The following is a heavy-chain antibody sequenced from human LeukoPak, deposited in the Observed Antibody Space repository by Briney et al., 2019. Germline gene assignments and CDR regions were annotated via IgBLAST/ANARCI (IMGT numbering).Heavy chain of an antibody. CDR1: GGSISSYY. CDR2: IYYSGST. D-gene: IGHD3-3*02. J-gene: IGHJ4*02. Sequence: SETLSLTCTVSGGSISSYYWSWIRQPPGKGLEWIGYIYYSGSTNYNPSLKSRVTISVDTSKNQFSLKLSSVTAADTAVYYCARQLKRGIASPPDYWGQGTLVTVSS. V-gene: IGHV4-59*08. CDR3: ARQLKRGIASPPDY.